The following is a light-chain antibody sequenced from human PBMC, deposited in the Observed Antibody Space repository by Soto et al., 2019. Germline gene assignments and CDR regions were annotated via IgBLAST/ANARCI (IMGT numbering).Light chain of an antibody. J-gene: IGLJ2*01. CDR2: RND. CDR1: SSNIGSDY. CDR3: ASWDNSLSGV. V-gene: IGLV1-47*01. Sequence: QPVLTQPPSVSGTPGQRVTISCSGSSSNIGSDYVYWYQQLPGTAPKLLIYRNDQRPSGVPDRFSGSKSGTSASLAISGLRSEDEADYYCASWDNSLSGVFGGGTKLTVL.